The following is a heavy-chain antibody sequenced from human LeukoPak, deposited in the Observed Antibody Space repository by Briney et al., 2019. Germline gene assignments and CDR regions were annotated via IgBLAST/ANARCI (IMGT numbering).Heavy chain of an antibody. V-gene: IGHV3-30*02. J-gene: IGHJ3*02. D-gene: IGHD3-22*01. Sequence: PGGSLRLSCAASGFTFSSYGMHWVRQAPGKGLEWVAFIRYDGSNKYYADSVKGRFTISRDNSRNTLYLQMNSLRAEDTAVYYCAKADHYYDSSGYSTVQNAFDIWGQGTMVTVSS. CDR3: AKADHYYDSSGYSTVQNAFDI. CDR2: IRYDGSNK. CDR1: GFTFSSYG.